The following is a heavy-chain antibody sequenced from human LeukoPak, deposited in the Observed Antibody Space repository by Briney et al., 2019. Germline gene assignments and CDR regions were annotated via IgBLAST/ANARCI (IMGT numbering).Heavy chain of an antibody. J-gene: IGHJ4*02. CDR2: INHSGST. CDR3: ARQWYSSSPFDY. D-gene: IGHD6-6*01. V-gene: IGHV4-34*01. CDR1: GGSFSGYY. Sequence: PSETLSLTCAVYGGSFSGYYWSWIRQPPGKGLEWIGEINHSGSTNYNPSLKSRVTISVDTSKNQFSLKLSSVTAADTAVYYCARQWYSSSPFDYWGQGPRSPSPQ.